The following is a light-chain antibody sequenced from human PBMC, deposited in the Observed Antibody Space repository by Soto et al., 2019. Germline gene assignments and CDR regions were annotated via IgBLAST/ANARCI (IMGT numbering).Light chain of an antibody. CDR2: EVT. V-gene: IGLV2-14*01. J-gene: IGLJ1*01. Sequence: QSVLTQPAPVSGSPGQSITISFTGTSSDVGAYNYVSWYQHHPGKVPKLLIYEVTNRPSGVSDRFSGSKSGNTASLTISGLQAEDEADYYCSSKRDSSTLFVFGTGTKVT. CDR1: SSDVGAYNY. CDR3: SSKRDSSTLFV.